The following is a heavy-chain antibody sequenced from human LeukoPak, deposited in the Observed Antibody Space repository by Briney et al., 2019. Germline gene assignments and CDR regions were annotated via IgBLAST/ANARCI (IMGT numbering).Heavy chain of an antibody. CDR2: IFYTGSP. CDR1: GGSISSFY. Sequence: SETLSLTCTVSGGSISSFYWSWIRQPAGKGLEWMGYIFYTGSPKYNPSLKSRVTMSLDTSKKQVSLKLNSVTAADTAVYYCANQGGSHYWFDPWRRGFLVTVSS. J-gene: IGHJ5*01. D-gene: IGHD1-26*01. V-gene: IGHV4-59*08. CDR3: ANQGGSHYWFDP.